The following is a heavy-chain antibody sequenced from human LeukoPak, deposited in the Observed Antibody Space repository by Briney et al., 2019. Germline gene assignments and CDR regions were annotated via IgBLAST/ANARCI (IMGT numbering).Heavy chain of an antibody. Sequence: GGSLRLSCAASGFTFSDYYMSWIRQAPGKGLEWVSYISSSGSTIYYADSVKGRFTISRDNAKNSLYLQMNSLRAEDTAVYYCARDWENPTTPGGLMRYYGSGSYRPGYYGMDVWGQGTTVTVSS. D-gene: IGHD3-10*01. CDR3: ARDWENPTTPGGLMRYYGSGSYRPGYYGMDV. V-gene: IGHV3-11*01. CDR1: GFTFSDYY. J-gene: IGHJ6*02. CDR2: ISSSGSTI.